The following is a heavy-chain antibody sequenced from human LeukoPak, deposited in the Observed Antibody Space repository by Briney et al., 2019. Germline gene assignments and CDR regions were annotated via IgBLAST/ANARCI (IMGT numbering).Heavy chain of an antibody. J-gene: IGHJ5*02. CDR2: IWYDGSNK. CDR1: GFTFSSYG. CDR3: ARDRRIQLWLEFDP. V-gene: IGHV3-33*01. D-gene: IGHD5-18*01. Sequence: GRSLRLSCAASGFTFSSYGMHWVRQAPGKGLEWVAVIWYDGSNKYCADSVKGRFTISRDNSKNTLYLQMNSLRAEDTAVYYCARDRRIQLWLEFDPWGQGTLVTVSS.